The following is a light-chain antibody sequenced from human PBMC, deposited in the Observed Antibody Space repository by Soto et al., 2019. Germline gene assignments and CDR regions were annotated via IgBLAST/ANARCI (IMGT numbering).Light chain of an antibody. V-gene: IGKV3-11*01. CDR1: QSVSSS. Sequence: EIVLTQSPDTLSLSPGERATLSCRASQSVSSSLAWYQQKPGQAPRLLIYDASNRPTVIPARFSGSGSGTDFTLTIISLEPEDFAVYYCQQRSNWPPEVTFGPGTKVDIK. CDR3: QQRSNWPPEVT. CDR2: DAS. J-gene: IGKJ3*01.